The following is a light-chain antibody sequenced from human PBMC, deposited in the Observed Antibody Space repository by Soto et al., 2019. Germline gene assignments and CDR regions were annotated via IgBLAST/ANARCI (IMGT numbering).Light chain of an antibody. V-gene: IGLV2-11*01. CDR3: CSYAGSSLVV. J-gene: IGLJ7*01. CDR1: SSDVGGYKY. CDR2: DVS. Sequence: QSALTQPRSVSGSPGQSVTISCTGTSSDVGGYKYVSWYQQYTGKAPKVMIYDVSKRPSGVPDRFSASKSGNTASLTISGLQADDEADYYCCSYAGSSLVVFGGGTQLTVL.